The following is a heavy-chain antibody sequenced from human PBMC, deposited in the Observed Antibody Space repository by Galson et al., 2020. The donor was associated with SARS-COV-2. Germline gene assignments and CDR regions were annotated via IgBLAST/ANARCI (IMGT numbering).Heavy chain of an antibody. V-gene: IGHV3-30*04. D-gene: IGHD3-22*01. CDR3: ARDAFYYDGSCFSFSPDVFDV. Sequence: GESLKISCAASGFTLSNYAMHWVRQTPGKGLEWVAVTSFDGTTIYYADSVRGRFTISRDNSRNTLFLQMNSLSAADTAMYYCARDAFYYDGSCFSFSPDVFDVWGQGTMVTVSS. J-gene: IGHJ3*01. CDR2: TSFDGTTI. CDR1: GFTLSNYA.